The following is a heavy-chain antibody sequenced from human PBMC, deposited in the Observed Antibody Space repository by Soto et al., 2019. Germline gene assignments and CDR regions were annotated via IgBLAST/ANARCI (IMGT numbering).Heavy chain of an antibody. CDR3: AKYARPDGYWDFDY. V-gene: IGHV3-23*01. CDR2: IYGSGDST. Sequence: QLLESGGGLVQPGGSLRLSCAASGFTFATYTMNWVRQAPGKGLEWVSGIYGSGDSTFYADSVKGRFTISRDNSKNTLYLKMNGLRAEDTAVYYWAKYARPDGYWDFDYWGQGTLVTVSS. J-gene: IGHJ4*02. CDR1: GFTFATYT. D-gene: IGHD5-12*01.